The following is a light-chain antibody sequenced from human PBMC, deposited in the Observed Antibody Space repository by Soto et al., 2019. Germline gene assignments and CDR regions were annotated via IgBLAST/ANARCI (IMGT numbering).Light chain of an antibody. J-gene: IGKJ4*01. V-gene: IGKV3-11*01. CDR3: HEGYFWPPLS. CDR1: QSVENY. CDR2: DTS. Sequence: EIVLTQSPATLSLSPGERANLSCRATQSVENYLAWFQQKRGQAPRLLMYDTSIRAAGITDRFSGGGAGTDFSLSVSSVELADCAVYYCHEGYFWPPLSFSGGTKVEIK.